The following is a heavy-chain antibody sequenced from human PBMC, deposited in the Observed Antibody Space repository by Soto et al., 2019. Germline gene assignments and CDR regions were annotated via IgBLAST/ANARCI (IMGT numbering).Heavy chain of an antibody. CDR1: GGSISSSSYY. CDR3: ARHLWNAKSPSFDY. Sequence: SETLSLTCTVSGGSISSSSYYWGWIRQPPGKGLEWIGSIYYSGSTYYNPSLKSRVTISVDTSKNQFSLKLSSVTAADTAVYYCARHLWNAKSPSFDYWGQGTLVTVSS. V-gene: IGHV4-39*01. CDR2: IYYSGST. D-gene: IGHD1-1*01. J-gene: IGHJ4*02.